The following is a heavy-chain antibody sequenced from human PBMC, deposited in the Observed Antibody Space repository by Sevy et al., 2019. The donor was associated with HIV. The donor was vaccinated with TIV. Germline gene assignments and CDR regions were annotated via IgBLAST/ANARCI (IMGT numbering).Heavy chain of an antibody. CDR3: AKTPAIHYYDSSGYFDY. D-gene: IGHD3-22*01. Sequence: GGYLRLSCAASGFTFSSYAMSWVRQAPGKGLEWVSAISGSGGSTYYADSVKGRFTISRDNSKNTLYLQMNSLRAEDTAVYYCAKTPAIHYYDSSGYFDYWGQGTLVTVSS. J-gene: IGHJ4*02. CDR1: GFTFSSYA. V-gene: IGHV3-23*01. CDR2: ISGSGGST.